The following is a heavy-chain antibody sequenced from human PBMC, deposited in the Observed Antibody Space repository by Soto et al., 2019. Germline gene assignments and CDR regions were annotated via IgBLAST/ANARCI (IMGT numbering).Heavy chain of an antibody. CDR3: ARSRGYYDFWSGYYKDYYGMDV. V-gene: IGHV4-34*01. Sequence: PSETLSLTCAGYGGSFSGYYWSWIRQPPGKGLEWIGEINHSGSTNYNPSLKSRVTISVDTSKNQFSLKLSSVTAADTAVYYCARSRGYYDFWSGYYKDYYGMDVWGQGTTVTVSS. D-gene: IGHD3-3*01. CDR1: GGSFSGYY. CDR2: INHSGST. J-gene: IGHJ6*02.